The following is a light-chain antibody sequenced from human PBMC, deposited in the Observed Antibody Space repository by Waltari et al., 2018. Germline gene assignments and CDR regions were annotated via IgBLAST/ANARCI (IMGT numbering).Light chain of an antibody. Sequence: DIQMTQSPSCVSASVGDRVTITCRASQDISNWLAWYQQKPGKAPKLLIYAASTLETGVPRRFSASRSGTEFTLSISSLEPDDVATYYCQQARSCPLTFGAVTIVDIK. CDR1: QDISNW. CDR2: AAS. J-gene: IGKJ3*01. V-gene: IGKV1-12*01. CDR3: QQARSCPLT.